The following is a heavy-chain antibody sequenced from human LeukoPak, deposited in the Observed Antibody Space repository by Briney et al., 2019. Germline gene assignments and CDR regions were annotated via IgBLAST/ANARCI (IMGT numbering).Heavy chain of an antibody. J-gene: IGHJ6*04. V-gene: IGHV4-34*01. CDR2: INHSGTT. CDR3: ARGLRLPSRSAPAVPHV. D-gene: IGHD2-2*01. CDR1: GGSFSDYY. Sequence: PSETLSLTCAVYGGSFSDYYWNWIPPPPGKGLEWIGEINHSGTTNYNPSLKRRVTISVDTSKNQFSLRLSAVTAADTAVYHCARGLRLPSRSAPAVPHVWAKGTTVTVSA.